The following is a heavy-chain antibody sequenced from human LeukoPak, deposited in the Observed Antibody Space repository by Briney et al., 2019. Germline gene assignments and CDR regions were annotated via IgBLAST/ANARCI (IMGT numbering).Heavy chain of an antibody. D-gene: IGHD4-17*01. CDR2: IIPIFGTA. CDR1: GGTFSSYA. J-gene: IGHJ4*02. V-gene: IGHV1-69*05. Sequence: SVKVSCKASGGTFSSYAISWVRQAPGQGLEWMGGIIPIFGTANYAQKFQGRVTMTTDTSTSTAYMELRSLRSDDMAVYYCASPGDYGPYYFDYWGQGTLVTVSS. CDR3: ASPGDYGPYYFDY.